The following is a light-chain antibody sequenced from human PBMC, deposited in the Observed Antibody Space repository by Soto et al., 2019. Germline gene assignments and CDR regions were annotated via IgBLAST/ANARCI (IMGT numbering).Light chain of an antibody. CDR3: CSLAGSSTYV. CDR2: DVS. CDR1: SSDVGDY. Sequence: QSALTQPRSVSGSPGQSVTISCTGTSSDVGDYVSWYQQHPGKAPKVLIYDVSQRPSGVPDRFSGSKSGNTASLTVSGLQAEDEADYYCCSLAGSSTYVFGSGTKLTVL. V-gene: IGLV2-11*01. J-gene: IGLJ1*01.